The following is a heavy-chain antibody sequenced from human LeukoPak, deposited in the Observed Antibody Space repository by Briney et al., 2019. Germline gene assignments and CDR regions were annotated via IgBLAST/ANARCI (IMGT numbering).Heavy chain of an antibody. V-gene: IGHV1-2*02. Sequence: ASVKVSCKASGYTFTTYYMHWVRQAPGQGLQWMGWINPSTGGTKYAENFQGRVTMTRDTSITTAYMELSWLTSDDTGVYYCARQYCGGDCYNPWGQGTLVIVAS. CDR2: INPSTGGT. D-gene: IGHD2-21*02. CDR3: ARQYCGGDCYNP. J-gene: IGHJ5*02. CDR1: GYTFTTYY.